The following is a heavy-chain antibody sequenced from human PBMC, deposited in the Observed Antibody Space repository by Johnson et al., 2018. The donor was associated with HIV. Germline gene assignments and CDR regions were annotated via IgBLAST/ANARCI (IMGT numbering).Heavy chain of an antibody. CDR2: VYSDGIT. Sequence: VQLVESGGGLIQPGGSLRLSCAASGFIVSSNYMSWVRQAPGKGLEWVSVVYSDGITFYADSVKGRFTISRDNSKNTLYLQMNSLRAEDTAVYYCARDNSRSRFDYDAFDIWGQGTMVTVSS. CDR1: GFIVSSNY. D-gene: IGHD6-13*01. CDR3: ARDNSRSRFDYDAFDI. J-gene: IGHJ3*02. V-gene: IGHV3-66*03.